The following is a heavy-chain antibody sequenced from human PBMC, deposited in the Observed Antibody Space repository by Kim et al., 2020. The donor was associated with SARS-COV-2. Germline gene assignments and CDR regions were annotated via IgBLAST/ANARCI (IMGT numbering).Heavy chain of an antibody. CDR1: GFTFSSYG. Sequence: GGSLRLSCAASGFTFSSYGMHWVRQAPGKGLEWVAVIWYDGSNKYYADSVKGRFTISRDNSKNTLYLQMNSLRAEDTAVYYCAGGAQTMNYYGSGSQKKRDMDYYYYGMDVWGQGTTVTVSS. CDR3: AGGAQTMNYYGSGSQKKRDMDYYYYGMDV. J-gene: IGHJ6*02. V-gene: IGHV3-33*01. D-gene: IGHD3-10*01. CDR2: IWYDGSNK.